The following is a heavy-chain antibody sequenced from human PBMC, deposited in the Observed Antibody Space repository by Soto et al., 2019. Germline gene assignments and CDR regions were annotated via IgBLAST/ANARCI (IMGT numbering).Heavy chain of an antibody. CDR2: ISYDGSNK. CDR1: GFTFSSYG. D-gene: IGHD2-15*01. J-gene: IGHJ4*02. CDR3: AKATYSGPLDY. V-gene: IGHV3-30*18. Sequence: QVQLVESGGGVVQPGRSLRLSCAASGFTFSSYGMHWVRQAPGKGLEWVAVISYDGSNKYYADSVKGRFTIPRDNSKNTLYLQMNSLRAEDPAVYYCAKATYSGPLDYWCQGTLVTVSS.